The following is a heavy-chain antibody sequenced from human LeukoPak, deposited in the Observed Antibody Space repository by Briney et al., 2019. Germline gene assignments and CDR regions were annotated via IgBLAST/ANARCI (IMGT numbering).Heavy chain of an antibody. Sequence: GASVKVSCKASGYAFTGYYMHWVRQAPGQGLEWMGWINPNSGGTNYAQKFQGRVTMTRDTSINTVYMELSRLRSDDTAVYYCARGPPIVATDYWGQGTLVTVSS. CDR3: ARGPPIVATDY. CDR1: GYAFTGYY. V-gene: IGHV1-2*02. J-gene: IGHJ4*02. CDR2: INPNSGGT. D-gene: IGHD5-12*01.